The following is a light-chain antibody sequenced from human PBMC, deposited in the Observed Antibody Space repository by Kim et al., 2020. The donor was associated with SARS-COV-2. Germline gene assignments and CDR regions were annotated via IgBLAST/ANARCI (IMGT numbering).Light chain of an antibody. CDR1: QTVLYNSNNKNY. V-gene: IGKV4-1*01. CDR3: QQYYSTPPS. CDR2: WAS. Sequence: EIVMTQSPDSLAVSLGERATLNCKSSQTVLYNSNNKNYLAWYQQKPGQAPKLLIYWASIRESGVSDRFSGSGSETDFTLTISSLQAEDVAVYYCQQYYSTPPSFGQGNKLEI. J-gene: IGKJ2*03.